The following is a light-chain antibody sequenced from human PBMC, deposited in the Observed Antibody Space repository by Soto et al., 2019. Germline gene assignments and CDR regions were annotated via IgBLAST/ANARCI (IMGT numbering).Light chain of an antibody. CDR1: QSVSSSY. V-gene: IGKV3-20*01. J-gene: IGKJ3*01. Sequence: ESVLTQSPGTLSLSPGERATLSCRASQSVSSSYLAWYQQKPGQAPRLLIYDASSMATGIPDRFSGSGSGTDFTLTSSRLEPEDFEVYYRQQYGSSPLFTFGPGTNVYIQ. CDR3: QQYGSSPLFT. CDR2: DAS.